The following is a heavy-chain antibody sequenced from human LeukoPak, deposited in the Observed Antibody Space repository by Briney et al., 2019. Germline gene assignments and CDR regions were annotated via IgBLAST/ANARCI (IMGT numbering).Heavy chain of an antibody. Sequence: GSLRLSCAASGFTFSSYWMSWVRQAPGKGLEWVAKINQDASETYYVDSVKGRFSISRDNAKNSLSLQMNSLRAEDTAVYYCARPRVTHFDYWGQGTLVTVSS. D-gene: IGHD2-21*02. CDR2: INQDASET. J-gene: IGHJ4*02. V-gene: IGHV3-7*01. CDR1: GFTFSSYW. CDR3: ARPRVTHFDY.